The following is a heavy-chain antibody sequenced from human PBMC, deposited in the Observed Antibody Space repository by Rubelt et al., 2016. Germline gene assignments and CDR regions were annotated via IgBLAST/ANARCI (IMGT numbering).Heavy chain of an antibody. CDR1: GFTVSSNY. J-gene: IGHJ4*02. D-gene: IGHD6-19*01. V-gene: IGHV3-53*01. Sequence: RLSCAASGFTVSSNYMSWVRQAPGKGLEWVSVIYSGGSTYYADSVKGRFTISRDSAKNSLYLQMNSLRAEDTAVYYCARDGGRIAVAGGFDYWGQGTLVTVSS. CDR3: ARDGGRIAVAGGFDY. CDR2: IYSGGST.